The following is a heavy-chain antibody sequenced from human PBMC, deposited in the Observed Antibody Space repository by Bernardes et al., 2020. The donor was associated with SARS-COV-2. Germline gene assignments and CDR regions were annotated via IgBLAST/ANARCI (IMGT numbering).Heavy chain of an antibody. J-gene: IGHJ4*02. CDR3: ARYYTKSSPAAGTHY. D-gene: IGHD6-13*01. CDR1: GGSISNANYY. V-gene: IGHV4-39*01. CDR2: IFYDGTT. Sequence: SETLSLTCTVSGGSISNANYYWGWLRQPPGKGLEWIGSIFYDGTTYSNPSLKSRVTITVETSNNQFSLKLSPVTAADTAVYYCARYYTKSSPAAGTHYWGQGTLVTVSS.